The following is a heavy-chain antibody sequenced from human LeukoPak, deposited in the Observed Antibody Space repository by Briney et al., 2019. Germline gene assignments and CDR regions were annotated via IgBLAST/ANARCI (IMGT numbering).Heavy chain of an antibody. Sequence: SETLSLTWTVSGGSISSSYYYWGWFRQPPGKGLEWIGTIYYSGSTYYNPSLKSRVTISVDTSKNQFSLKLRSVTAADTAVYYCAREAGQWLVDYWGQGTLVTVSS. CDR1: GGSISSSYYY. CDR2: IYYSGST. J-gene: IGHJ4*02. D-gene: IGHD6-19*01. V-gene: IGHV4-39*02. CDR3: AREAGQWLVDY.